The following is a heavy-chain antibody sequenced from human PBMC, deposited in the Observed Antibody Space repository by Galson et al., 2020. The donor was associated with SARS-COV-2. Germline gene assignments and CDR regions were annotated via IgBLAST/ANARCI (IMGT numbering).Heavy chain of an antibody. CDR2: INCSGEFP. Sequence: GESLKISCAVSGFMFDEYGMRWVRHVPGTGLEWVSGINCSGEFPGYADSVRGRFTISSDNAKNSLILQMSNLRAEDTALYYCARGFCRGGHCYRDDYYFDYWGQGTLVTVSS. CDR3: ARGFCRGGHCYRDDYYFDY. CDR1: GFMFDEYG. J-gene: IGHJ4*02. V-gene: IGHV3-20*04. D-gene: IGHD2-15*01.